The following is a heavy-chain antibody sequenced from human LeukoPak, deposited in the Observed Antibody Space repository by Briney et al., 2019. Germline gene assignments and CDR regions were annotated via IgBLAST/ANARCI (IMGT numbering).Heavy chain of an antibody. Sequence: PSETLSLTCAVYGGSFSGYYWSWIRQPPGKGLEWIGEINPSGSTNYNPSLKSRVTISVDTSKNQFSLKLSSVTAADTAVYYCARELYSSVDYWGQGTLVTVSS. CDR1: GGSFSGYY. CDR2: INPSGST. V-gene: IGHV4-34*01. J-gene: IGHJ4*02. CDR3: ARELYSSVDY. D-gene: IGHD6-19*01.